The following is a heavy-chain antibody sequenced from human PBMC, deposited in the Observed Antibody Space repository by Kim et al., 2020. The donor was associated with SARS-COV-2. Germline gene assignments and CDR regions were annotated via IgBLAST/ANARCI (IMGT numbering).Heavy chain of an antibody. CDR2: INPSGGST. V-gene: IGHV1-46*01. D-gene: IGHD5-18*01. CDR1: GYTFTSYY. Sequence: ASVKVSCKASGYTFTSYYMHWVRQAPGQGLEWMGIINPSGGSTSYAQKFQGRVTMTRDTSTSTVYMELSSLRSEDTAVYYRAGVKYSYGYYYGMDVWGQGTTVTVSS. CDR3: AGVKYSYGYYYGMDV. J-gene: IGHJ6*02.